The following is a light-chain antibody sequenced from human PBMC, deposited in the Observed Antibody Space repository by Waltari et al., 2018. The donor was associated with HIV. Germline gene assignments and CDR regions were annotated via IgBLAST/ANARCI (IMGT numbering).Light chain of an antibody. V-gene: IGKV4-1*01. J-gene: IGKJ1*01. CDR2: WAS. Sequence: IVMTQSPDPLAVSLGEGAPINRKSGKSVLYSSNNKNYLAWYQQKPGQPPKLLIYWASTRESGVPDRFSGSGSGTDFTLTISSLQAEDVAVYYCQQYYSTPWTFGQGTKVEIK. CDR1: KSVLYSSNNKNY. CDR3: QQYYSTPWT.